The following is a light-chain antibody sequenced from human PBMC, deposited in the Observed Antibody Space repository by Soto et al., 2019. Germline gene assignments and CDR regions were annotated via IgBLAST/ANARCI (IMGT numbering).Light chain of an antibody. CDR2: DVS. V-gene: IGLV2-11*01. Sequence: QSVLTQPRSVSGSPGQSVTISCTGTSSDVGAYNYVSWYQQHPGKAPKLMIYDVSKRPSGVPDRFSGSKSGNTASLTIPGLQAGDEADYYCCSHAGPYTLRVLGGGTKLTVL. CDR3: CSHAGPYTLRV. CDR1: SSDVGAYNY. J-gene: IGLJ2*01.